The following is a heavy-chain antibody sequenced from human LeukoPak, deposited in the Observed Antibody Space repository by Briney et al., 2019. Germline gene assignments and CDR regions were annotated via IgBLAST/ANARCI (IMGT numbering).Heavy chain of an antibody. V-gene: IGHV3-23*01. J-gene: IGHJ4*02. CDR1: GFTFSSYA. CDR3: AKADYDILSGPGY. Sequence: PGGSLRLSCAASGFTFSSYAMSWVRQAPGKGLEGVSAISGSGGSTYYADSVKGRFTISRDNSKNTLYLQMNSRRAGDTAVYHCAKADYDILSGPGYWGQGTLVTVSS. CDR2: ISGSGGST. D-gene: IGHD3-9*01.